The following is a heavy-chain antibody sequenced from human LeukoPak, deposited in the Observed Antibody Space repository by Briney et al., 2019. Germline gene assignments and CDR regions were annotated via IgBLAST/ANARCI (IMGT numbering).Heavy chain of an antibody. CDR1: GFTFRSYS. Sequence: GGSLRLSCAASGFTFRSYSMNWVRQAPGKGLEWVASIGSSSIYIDYAYSGKGRFTISRDNAKNSLYLQMHRLRAEETAVYYCARDPLMGAAEDIVVVPAAATPLDYWGQGTLVTVSS. D-gene: IGHD2-2*01. CDR3: ARDPLMGAAEDIVVVPAAATPLDY. J-gene: IGHJ4*02. CDR2: IGSSSIYI. V-gene: IGHV3-21*01.